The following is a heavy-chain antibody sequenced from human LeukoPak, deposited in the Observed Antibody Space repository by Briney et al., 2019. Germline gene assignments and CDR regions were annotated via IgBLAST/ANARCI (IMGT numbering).Heavy chain of an antibody. D-gene: IGHD5-18*01. Sequence: PGGSLRLSCAASGFTFSSYSMNWVRQAPGMGLEWVSSISSSSSYIYYADSVKGRFTISRDNAKNSLYLQMNSLSAEDTAVYYCARDSYGYVGYWGQGTLVTVSS. CDR2: ISSSSSYI. J-gene: IGHJ4*02. CDR1: GFTFSSYS. CDR3: ARDSYGYVGY. V-gene: IGHV3-21*01.